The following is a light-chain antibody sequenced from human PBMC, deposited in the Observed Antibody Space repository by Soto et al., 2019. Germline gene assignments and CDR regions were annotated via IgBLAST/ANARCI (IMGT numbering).Light chain of an antibody. J-gene: IGLJ1*01. CDR2: EGS. V-gene: IGLV2-23*01. CDR1: SSDVGSYNL. CDR3: SSYAGSSPYV. Sequence: QSALTQPASVSGSPGQSITISCTGTSSDVGSYNLVSWHQQHPGKAPKLMIYEGSKRPSGVSNRFSGSKSGNTASLTISGLLAEDEADYYCSSYAGSSPYVFGTGTKLTVL.